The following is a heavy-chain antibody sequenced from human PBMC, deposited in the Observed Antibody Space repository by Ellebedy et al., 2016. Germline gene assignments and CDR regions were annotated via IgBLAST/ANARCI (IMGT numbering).Heavy chain of an antibody. J-gene: IGHJ4*02. CDR2: ISGDGGST. CDR3: RQGHYADY. CDR1: RFSFSNFF. Sequence: GESLKISXATSRFSFSNFFMSWVRQTPGKGLEWVSTISGDGGSTYIADSVKGRFTISRDNSKNTMFLQMNSLRADDTAVYYCRQGHYADYWGQGTLVTVSS. V-gene: IGHV3-23*01.